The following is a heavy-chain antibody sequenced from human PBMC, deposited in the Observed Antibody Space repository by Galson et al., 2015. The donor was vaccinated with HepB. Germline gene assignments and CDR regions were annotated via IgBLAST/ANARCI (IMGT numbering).Heavy chain of an antibody. CDR1: GYTFTSYG. D-gene: IGHD6-19*01. Sequence: SVKVSCKASGYTFTSYGISWVRQAPGQGLEWMGWISAYNGNTNYAQKLQGRVTMTTDTSTDTAYMELSSLRSEDTAVYYCATDLAQQWLVPVPYWGQGTLVTVSS. J-gene: IGHJ4*02. V-gene: IGHV1-18*04. CDR2: ISAYNGNT. CDR3: ATDLAQQWLVPVPY.